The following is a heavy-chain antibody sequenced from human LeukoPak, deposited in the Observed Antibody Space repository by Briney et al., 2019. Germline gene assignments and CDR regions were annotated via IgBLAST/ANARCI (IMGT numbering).Heavy chain of an antibody. V-gene: IGHV3-48*04. CDR3: AREGYSPRDGYNFNFDY. CDR2: ISSSSSTI. Sequence: HPGGSLRLSCAASGFTFSTYTMNWVRQAPGKGLKWVSYISSSSSTIYYADSVKGRFTISRDNAKHSLYLQMNSLRAEDTAVYYCAREGYSPRDGYNFNFDYWGQGTLVTVSS. J-gene: IGHJ4*02. CDR1: GFTFSTYT. D-gene: IGHD5-24*01.